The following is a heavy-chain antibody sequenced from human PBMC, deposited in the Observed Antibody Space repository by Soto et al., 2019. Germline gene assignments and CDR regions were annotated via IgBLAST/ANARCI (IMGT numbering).Heavy chain of an antibody. V-gene: IGHV4-4*02. J-gene: IGHJ6*02. CDR1: GASISSDIR. D-gene: IGHD2-15*01. Sequence: SETLSLTCAVSGASISSDIRWTWVRQPPGEGLEWIGEISQSGTTKYNPSLASRVTISVDKSRNQFSLRLTSMTAADTAVYYCAKKVPAALRLYYFFGLDVWGQGTTVTVSS. CDR3: AKKVPAALRLYYFFGLDV. CDR2: ISQSGTT.